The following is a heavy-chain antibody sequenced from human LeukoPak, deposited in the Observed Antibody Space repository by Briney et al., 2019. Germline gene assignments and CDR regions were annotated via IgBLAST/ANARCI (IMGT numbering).Heavy chain of an antibody. CDR1: GGSFSGYY. D-gene: IGHD2-15*01. J-gene: IGHJ4*02. CDR3: ARLPRDDIVVVVAATPWYDY. CDR2: INHSGST. V-gene: IGHV4-34*01. Sequence: SETLSLTCTVYGGSFSGYYWSWIRQPPGEGLEWIGEINHSGSTNYNPSLKSRVTISVDTSKNQFSLKLSSVTAADTAVYYCARLPRDDIVVVVAATPWYDYWGQGTLVTVSS.